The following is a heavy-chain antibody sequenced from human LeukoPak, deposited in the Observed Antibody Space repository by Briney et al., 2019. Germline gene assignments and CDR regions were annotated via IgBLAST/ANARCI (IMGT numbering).Heavy chain of an antibody. J-gene: IGHJ4*02. CDR3: ARSKPLSSGWYFGFDY. CDR2: IIPIFGTA. CDR1: GGTFSSYA. V-gene: IGHV1-69*06. Sequence: SVKVSCKASGGTFSSYAIGWVRQAPGQGLEWMGGIIPIFGTANYAQKFQGRVTITADKSTSTAYMELSSLRSEDTAVYYCARSKPLSSGWYFGFDYWGQGTLVTVSS. D-gene: IGHD6-19*01.